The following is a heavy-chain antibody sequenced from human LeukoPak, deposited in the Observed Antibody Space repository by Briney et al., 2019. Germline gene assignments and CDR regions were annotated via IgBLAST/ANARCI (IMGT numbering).Heavy chain of an antibody. Sequence: KPSETLSLTCTVSGGSISSYYWSWIRQPPGKGLEWIGYIYYSGSTNYNPSLKSRVTISVDTSKNQFSLKLSSVTAADTAVYYCARHRGYYGSGSKVDYWGQGTLVTVSS. J-gene: IGHJ4*02. CDR2: IYYSGST. V-gene: IGHV4-59*08. D-gene: IGHD3-10*01. CDR1: GGSISSYY. CDR3: ARHRGYYGSGSKVDY.